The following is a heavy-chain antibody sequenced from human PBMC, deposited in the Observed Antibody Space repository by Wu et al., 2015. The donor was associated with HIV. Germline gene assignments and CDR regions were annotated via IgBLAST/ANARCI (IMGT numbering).Heavy chain of an antibody. CDR1: GFPFAASY. V-gene: IGHV1-2*02. CDR3: ARGDSSGYYYSAMYDS. D-gene: IGHD3-22*01. CDR2: ISPNTGGT. Sequence: QVQLVQSGAELKKPLASVKVSCKTSGFPFAASYIHWVRQAPGQGLEWMGWISPNTGGTVYAHKFQGRVTMTQDRSISTAYMQLSSLRSEDTAVYYCARGDSSGYYYSAMYDSWGQGTLVTVSS. J-gene: IGHJ4*02.